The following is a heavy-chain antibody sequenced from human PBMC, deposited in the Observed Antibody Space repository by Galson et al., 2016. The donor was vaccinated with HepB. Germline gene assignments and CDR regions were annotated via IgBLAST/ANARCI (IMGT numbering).Heavy chain of an antibody. J-gene: IGHJ4*02. V-gene: IGHV3-53*01. Sequence: SLRLSCAASGFTVSSNYMSWVRQAPGKGLEWVSVIYSGGSTYYADSVKGQFTISRDNSKNTLYLQMNSLRAEDTAVYYCARGTYGDYGAVDYWGQGTLVTVSS. CDR1: GFTVSSNY. CDR3: ARGTYGDYGAVDY. D-gene: IGHD4-17*01. CDR2: IYSGGST.